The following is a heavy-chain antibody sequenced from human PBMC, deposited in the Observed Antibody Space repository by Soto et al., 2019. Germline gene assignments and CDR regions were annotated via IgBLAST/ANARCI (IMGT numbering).Heavy chain of an antibody. V-gene: IGHV4-30-2*01. J-gene: IGHJ4*02. CDR2: IYHSGST. Sequence: SETLSLTCAVSGGSISSGGYSWSWIRQPPGKGLEWIGYIYHSGSTYYNPSLKSRVTISVDRSKNQFSLKLSSVTAADTAVYYRARGYCSSTSCYTPFYFDYWGQGTLVTVSS. D-gene: IGHD2-2*02. CDR1: GGSISSGGYS. CDR3: ARGYCSSTSCYTPFYFDY.